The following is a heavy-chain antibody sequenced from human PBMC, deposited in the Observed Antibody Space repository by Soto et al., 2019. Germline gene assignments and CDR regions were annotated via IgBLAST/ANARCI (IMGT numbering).Heavy chain of an antibody. J-gene: IGHJ6*02. CDR1: AFTVSQFA. CDR2: TSKDGINT. V-gene: IGHV3-30-3*01. Sequence: QVQLVESGGGVVQPGRSLRLSCAASAFTVSQFAMHWVRQAPGKGLEWVAVTSKDGINTYYADAVKGRFTISRDNSKSTIYLQMNSLRTEDTAMYYCARGNMDVWGQGTTVTVSS. D-gene: IGHD1-1*01. CDR3: ARGNMDV.